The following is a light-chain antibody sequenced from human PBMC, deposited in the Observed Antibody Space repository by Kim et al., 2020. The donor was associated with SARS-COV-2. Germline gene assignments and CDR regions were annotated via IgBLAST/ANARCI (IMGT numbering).Light chain of an antibody. CDR3: AAWDDSLSGWV. J-gene: IGLJ3*02. CDR1: SSNIGSNY. Sequence: QPVLTQPPSASGTPGQRVTIPCSGSSSNIGSNYVYWYQQLPGTAPKLLIYRNNQRPSGVPDRFSGSKSGTSASLAISGLRSEDEADYYCAAWDDSLSGWVFGGGTQLTVL. CDR2: RNN. V-gene: IGLV1-47*01.